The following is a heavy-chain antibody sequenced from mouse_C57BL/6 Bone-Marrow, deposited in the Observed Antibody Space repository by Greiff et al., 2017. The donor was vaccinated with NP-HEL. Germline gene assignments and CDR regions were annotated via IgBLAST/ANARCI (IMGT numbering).Heavy chain of an antibody. J-gene: IGHJ4*01. D-gene: IGHD1-1*01. CDR2: IWSDGST. CDR3: ARTRVRYDYAMDY. Sequence: VKLQESGPGLVAPSQSLSITCTVSGFSLTSYGVHWVRQPPGKGLEWLVVIWSDGSTTYNSALKSRLSISKDNSKSQVFLKMNSLQTDDTAMYYCARTRVRYDYAMDYWGQGTSVTVSS. CDR1: GFSLTSYG. V-gene: IGHV2-6*03.